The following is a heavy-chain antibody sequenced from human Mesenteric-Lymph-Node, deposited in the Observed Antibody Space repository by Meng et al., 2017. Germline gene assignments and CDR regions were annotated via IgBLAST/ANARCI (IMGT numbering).Heavy chain of an antibody. J-gene: IGHJ4*02. CDR1: GFTLSNYA. CDR3: AKGRRGTYDY. V-gene: IGHV3-23*01. D-gene: IGHD1-26*01. Sequence: EVQLLESGGGLVQPGGSLRLSCTASGFTLSNYAMTWVRQAPGKGLEWTSSISGSDGSTYYADSVKGRFTISRDNSKNTLYLQMNRLRAEDTALYYCAKGRRGTYDYWGQGTLVTVSS. CDR2: ISGSDGST.